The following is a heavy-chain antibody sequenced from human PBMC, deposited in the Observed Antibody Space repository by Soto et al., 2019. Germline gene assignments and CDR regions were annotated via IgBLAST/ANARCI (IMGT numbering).Heavy chain of an antibody. Sequence: GGSLRLSCAASGFTFSDYYMSWIRQSPGEGLEWIAYIGGSGYTKYADSVKGRFTISRDNAKNSLYLQMNSLRDEDTAVYYCARGPPIYDILTGEKRSHWFDPWGQGTLVTVSS. CDR1: GFTFSDYY. CDR2: IGGSGYT. J-gene: IGHJ5*02. V-gene: IGHV3-11*06. CDR3: ARGPPIYDILTGEKRSHWFDP. D-gene: IGHD3-9*01.